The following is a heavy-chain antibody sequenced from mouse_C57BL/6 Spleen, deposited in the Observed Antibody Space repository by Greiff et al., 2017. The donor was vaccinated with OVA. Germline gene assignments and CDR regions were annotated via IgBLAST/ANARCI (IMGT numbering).Heavy chain of an antibody. V-gene: IGHV1-69*01. CDR3: ARSELAYYFDY. CDR1: GYTFTSYW. Sequence: QVQLKQPGAELVMPGASVKLSCKASGYTFTSYWMHWVKQRPGQGLEWIGEIDPSDSYTNYNQKFKGKSTLTVDKSSSTAYMQLSSLTSEDSAVYYCARSELAYYFDYWGQGTTLTVSS. CDR2: IDPSDSYT. D-gene: IGHD4-1*01. J-gene: IGHJ2*01.